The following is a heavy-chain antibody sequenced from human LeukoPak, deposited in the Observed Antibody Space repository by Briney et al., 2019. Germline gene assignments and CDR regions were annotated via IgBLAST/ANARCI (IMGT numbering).Heavy chain of an antibody. Sequence: GASVKVSCKASGGTFSSYAISWVRQAPGQGLEWMGRIIPIFGIANYAQKYQGRATITADKSTSTAYMELSSLRSEDTAVYYCARDDYGRRENAFDIWGQGTMVTVSS. V-gene: IGHV1-69*04. D-gene: IGHD4-17*01. CDR1: GGTFSSYA. J-gene: IGHJ3*02. CDR2: IIPIFGIA. CDR3: ARDDYGRRENAFDI.